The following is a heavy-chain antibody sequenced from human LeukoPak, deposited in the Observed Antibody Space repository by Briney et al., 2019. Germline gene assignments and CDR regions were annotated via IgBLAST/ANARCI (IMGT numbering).Heavy chain of an antibody. V-gene: IGHV1-2*02. CDR1: GYTFTGYY. Sequence: ASVKVSCKASGYTFTGYYMHWVRQAPGQGLEWMGWINPNSGGTNYAQKVQGRVTMTRDTSISTAYMELSRLRSDDTAVYYCAYQPGFDWLGWFDPWGQGTLVTVSS. CDR2: INPNSGGT. J-gene: IGHJ5*02. D-gene: IGHD3-9*01. CDR3: AYQPGFDWLGWFDP.